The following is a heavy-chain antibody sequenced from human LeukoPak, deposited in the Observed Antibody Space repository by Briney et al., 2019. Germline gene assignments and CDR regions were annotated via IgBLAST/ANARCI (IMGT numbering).Heavy chain of an antibody. CDR1: GYTFTSYY. CDR2: INPSGGST. V-gene: IGHV1-46*01. CDR3: ARAYGDTPFDY. J-gene: IGHJ4*02. D-gene: IGHD4-17*01. Sequence: ASVKVSCKASGYTFTSYYMHWVRQAPGQGLEWMGIINPSGGSTSYAQKFQGRVTMTRDTSTSTVYMELNSLRSEDTAVYYCARAYGDTPFDYWGQGTLVTVSS.